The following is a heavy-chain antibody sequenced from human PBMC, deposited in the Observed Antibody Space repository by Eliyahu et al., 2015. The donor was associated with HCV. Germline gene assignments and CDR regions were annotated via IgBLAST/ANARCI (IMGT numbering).Heavy chain of an antibody. J-gene: IGHJ4*02. CDR2: IKQDGSAR. Sequence: EAQLVESGGGLVQPXGSLXLXCATSGFTLRTYWMXWXRQTPGKGXEWVANIKQDGSARYYVPSVEGRFTVSRDNANNSMFLQMNNLRVQDSAVYYCARSINGYFDSWGQGTLVTVSS. D-gene: IGHD2-21*01. V-gene: IGHV3-7*01. CDR1: GFTLRTYW. CDR3: ARSINGYFDS.